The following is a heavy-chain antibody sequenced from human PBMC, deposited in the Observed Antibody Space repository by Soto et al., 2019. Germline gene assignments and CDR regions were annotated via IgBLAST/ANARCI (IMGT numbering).Heavy chain of an antibody. J-gene: IGHJ6*03. CDR3: ARESGGATATLDYYYFYMDV. CDR1: GYTFSDYY. V-gene: IGHV1-2*04. D-gene: IGHD5-12*01. CDR2: INPNSGGT. Sequence: QVQLVQSGAEVKKPGASVKVSCKASGYTFSDYYIHRMRQAPGQGLEWMGWINPNSGGTKYAHKFQGWVTMTRDTSIKTAYMELSRLTSDDTAVYYCARESGGATATLDYYYFYMDVWGKGTTVTVSS.